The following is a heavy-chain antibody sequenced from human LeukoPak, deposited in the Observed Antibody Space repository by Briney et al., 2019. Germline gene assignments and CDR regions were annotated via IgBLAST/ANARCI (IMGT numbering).Heavy chain of an antibody. CDR1: GYSFTSYW. J-gene: IGHJ4*02. D-gene: IGHD5-18*01. Sequence: RGESLKISCKGSGYSFTSYWIGWVRQMPGKGLEWMGIIYPSDSETRYSPSFQGQVTISADKSISTAYLQWSSLKASDTAMYYCARHYSYGYFYYFDYWGQGTLVTVSS. CDR2: IYPSDSET. V-gene: IGHV5-51*01. CDR3: ARHYSYGYFYYFDY.